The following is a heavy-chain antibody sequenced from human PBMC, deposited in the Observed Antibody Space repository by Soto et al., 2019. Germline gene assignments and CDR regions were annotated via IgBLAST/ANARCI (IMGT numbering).Heavy chain of an antibody. J-gene: IGHJ4*02. CDR2: MNPNSGNT. V-gene: IGHV1-18*01. Sequence: ASVKVSCKASGYTFTSYDINWVRQATGQGLEWMGWMNPNSGNTNYAQKLQGRVTMTTDTSTSTAYMELRSLRSDDTAVYYCARDRSSCCGFDYWGQGTLVTVSS. CDR1: GYTFTSYD. D-gene: IGHD2-2*01. CDR3: ARDRSSCCGFDY.